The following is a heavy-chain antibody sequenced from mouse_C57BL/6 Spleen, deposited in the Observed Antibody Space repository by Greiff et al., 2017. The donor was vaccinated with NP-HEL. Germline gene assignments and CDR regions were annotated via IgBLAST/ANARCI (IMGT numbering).Heavy chain of an antibody. CDR1: GFTFSSYA. D-gene: IGHD4-1*01. Sequence: EVQVVESGEGLVKPGGSLKLSCAASGFTFSSYAMSWVRQTPEKRLEWVAYISSGGDYIYYADTVKGRFTISRDNARNTLYLQMSSLKSEDTAMYYCTRGRTGRGYFDVWGTGTTVTVSS. J-gene: IGHJ1*03. CDR3: TRGRTGRGYFDV. V-gene: IGHV5-9-1*02. CDR2: ISSGGDYI.